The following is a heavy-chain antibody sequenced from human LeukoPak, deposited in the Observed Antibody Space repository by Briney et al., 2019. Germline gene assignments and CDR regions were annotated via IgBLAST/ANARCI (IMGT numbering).Heavy chain of an antibody. CDR1: GFTFSSYA. D-gene: IGHD2-8*01. CDR3: VKDVPLVPNYFDY. V-gene: IGHV3-23*01. CDR2: IISSGSTK. J-gene: IGHJ4*02. Sequence: GGSLRLSCAASGFTFSSYAMSWVRQAPGKGLEWVSYIISSGSTKYYADSVKGRFTISRDNAKNTLYLQMNSLRAEDTAMYYCVKDVPLVPNYFDYWGQGTLVTVSS.